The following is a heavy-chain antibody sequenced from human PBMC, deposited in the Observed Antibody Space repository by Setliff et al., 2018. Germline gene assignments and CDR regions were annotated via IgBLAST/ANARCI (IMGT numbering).Heavy chain of an antibody. D-gene: IGHD3-22*01. CDR1: GGSMGSYY. CDR2: VYTTGST. CDR3: ARDPYYYDSIDVYYGMDV. J-gene: IGHJ6*02. V-gene: IGHV4-4*07. Sequence: KTSETLSLTCTVSGGSMGSYYWTWIRQSAGKGLEWIGRVYTTGSTAFNPSLNSRVTMSLDKSKNQFSLKLYSVTAADTAVYYCARDPYYYDSIDVYYGMDVWGQGTTVTVSS.